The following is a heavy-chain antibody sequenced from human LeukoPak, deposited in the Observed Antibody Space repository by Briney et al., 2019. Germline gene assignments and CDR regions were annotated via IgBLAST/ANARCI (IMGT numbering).Heavy chain of an antibody. V-gene: IGHV3-23*01. J-gene: IGHJ4*02. CDR3: ANIYYGSGSYRSGFDY. D-gene: IGHD3-10*01. CDR2: ISGSGGST. Sequence: GGSLGLSCAASGFTFSSYAMSWVRQAPGKGLEWVSAISGSGGSTYYADSVKGRFTISRDNSKNTLYLQMNSLRAEDTAVYYCANIYYGSGSYRSGFDYWGQGTLVTVSS. CDR1: GFTFSSYA.